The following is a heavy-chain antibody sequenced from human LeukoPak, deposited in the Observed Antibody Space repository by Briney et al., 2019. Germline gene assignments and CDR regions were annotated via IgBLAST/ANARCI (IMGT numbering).Heavy chain of an antibody. CDR3: ARGKRERGVHYYYYFYMDV. D-gene: IGHD1-1*01. J-gene: IGHJ6*03. CDR2: MNPNSGNT. Sequence: ASVKVSCKASGYTFTSYDINWVRQATGQGLEWMGWMNPNSGNTGYAQKFQGRVTMTRNTSISTAYMELSSLRSEDTAVYYCARGKRERGVHYYYYFYMDVWGKGTTVTVSS. V-gene: IGHV1-8*01. CDR1: GYTFTSYD.